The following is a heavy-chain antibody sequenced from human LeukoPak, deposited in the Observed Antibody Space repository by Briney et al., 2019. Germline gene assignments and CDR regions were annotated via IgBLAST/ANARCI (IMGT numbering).Heavy chain of an antibody. V-gene: IGHV3-53*01. CDR1: GLSVRGSY. J-gene: IGHJ4*02. D-gene: IGHD6-13*01. CDR2: IYSGDRR. Sequence: SGGSLRLSCEVSGLSVRGSYMSWVRQAPGKGLEWVSVIYSGDRRYYADSVKGRFTISRDTSKNTLYLQMNNLRADDTARYYCTRDLTGTTWSENDYWGQGTLVTISS. CDR3: TRDLTGTTWSENDY.